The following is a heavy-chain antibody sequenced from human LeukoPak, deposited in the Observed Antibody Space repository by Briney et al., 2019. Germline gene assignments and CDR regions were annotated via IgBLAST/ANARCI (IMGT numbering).Heavy chain of an antibody. D-gene: IGHD6-19*01. V-gene: IGHV7-4-1*02. CDR2: INTNTGNP. CDR1: GYMFTNYT. CDR3: ARVGSSGWDDFDY. Sequence: GASVKVSCKASGYMFTNYTINWVRLAPGQGLEWMGWINTNTGNPTYAQGFTGRFVFSLDTSVSTAYPQISSLKAEDTAVYYCARVGSSGWDDFDYWGQGTLVTVSS. J-gene: IGHJ4*02.